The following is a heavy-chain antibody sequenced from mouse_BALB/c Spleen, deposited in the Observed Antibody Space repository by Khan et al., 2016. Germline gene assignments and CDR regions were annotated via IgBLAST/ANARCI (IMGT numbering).Heavy chain of an antibody. J-gene: IGHJ4*01. CDR3: VRSLFYYAMDY. V-gene: IGHV3-2*02. CDR1: GFSITSDYA. Sequence: EVQLQESGPGLVKPSQSLSLTCTVTGFSITSDYAWNWIRQFPGNKLEWMGYISYSGTTRYNPSLKSRISITRDTSKNQFFLQLNSVTTEDTATXYCVRSLFYYAMDYWRQGTSVTVSS. CDR2: ISYSGTT.